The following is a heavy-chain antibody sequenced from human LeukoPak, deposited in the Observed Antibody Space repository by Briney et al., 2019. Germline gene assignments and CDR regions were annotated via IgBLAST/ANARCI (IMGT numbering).Heavy chain of an antibody. CDR1: GGSISVNYYW. J-gene: IGHJ3*02. V-gene: IGHV4-39*01. CDR2: IHYSGPT. CDR3: ARQMYSGNWAFDI. D-gene: IGHD3-10*01. Sequence: SETLSLTCTVSGGSISVNYYWWGWIRQPPGEGREWIGSIHYSGPTYDNPSLKSRVTISVDTTKNQFSLKLSSVTAADTAVYYCARQMYSGNWAFDIWGQGTMVTVSS.